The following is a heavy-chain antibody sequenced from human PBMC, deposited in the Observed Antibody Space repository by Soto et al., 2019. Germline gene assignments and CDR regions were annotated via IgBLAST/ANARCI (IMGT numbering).Heavy chain of an antibody. CDR2: INAGNGNT. CDR3: ARVRNSMIVVVIDAFDI. CDR1: GYTFTSYA. J-gene: IGHJ3*02. V-gene: IGHV1-3*01. Sequence: ASVQVSCKASGYTFTSYAMHWVRQAPGQRLEWMGWINAGNGNTKYSQKFQGRVTITRDTSASTAYMELSSLRSEDTAVYYCARVRNSMIVVVIDAFDIWGQGTMVTVSS. D-gene: IGHD3-22*01.